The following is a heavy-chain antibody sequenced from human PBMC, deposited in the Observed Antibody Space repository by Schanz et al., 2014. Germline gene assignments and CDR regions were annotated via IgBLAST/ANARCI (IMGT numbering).Heavy chain of an antibody. CDR1: GYTFTTYA. CDR3: ARDRRFFDRDDLYYCDS. J-gene: IGHJ4*02. Sequence: QVQLVQSGAEVKKPGASVRVSCKASGYTFTTYAMSWVRQAPGQGLEWVGWISVYNHNKEYDQKFQGRVTMTTDTSTSTAYMALTDLRSDDTAVYYCARDRRFFDRDDLYYCDSWGQGTQVTVSS. V-gene: IGHV1-18*01. CDR2: ISVYNHNK. D-gene: IGHD3-3*01.